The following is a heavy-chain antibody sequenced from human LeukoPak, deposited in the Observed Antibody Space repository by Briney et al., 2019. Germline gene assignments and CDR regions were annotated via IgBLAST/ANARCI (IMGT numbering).Heavy chain of an antibody. V-gene: IGHV3-30*01. D-gene: IGHD2-2*01. Sequence: GSLRLSCAASGFTFSSYAMHWVRQAPGKGLEWVAVISYDGSNKYYADSVKGRFTISRDNSKNTLYLQMNSLRAEDTAVYYCARDAPVCSTSCYFDYWGQGTLVTVSS. J-gene: IGHJ4*02. CDR2: ISYDGSNK. CDR1: GFTFSSYA. CDR3: ARDAPVCSTSCYFDY.